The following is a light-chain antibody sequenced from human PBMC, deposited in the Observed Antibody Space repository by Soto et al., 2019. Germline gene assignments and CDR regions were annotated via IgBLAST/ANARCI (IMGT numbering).Light chain of an antibody. J-gene: IGLJ2*01. CDR1: SSDVGGYNY. CDR2: DVT. CDR3: SSYTSSSTVV. V-gene: IGLV2-14*01. Sequence: QSVLTQSASVSGSPGQSITISCTGTSSDVGGYNYVSWYQQHPGKAPKLMIYDVTNRPSGVSNRFSGSKSGNTASLTISGLQAEDEADYYCSSYTSSSTVVFG.